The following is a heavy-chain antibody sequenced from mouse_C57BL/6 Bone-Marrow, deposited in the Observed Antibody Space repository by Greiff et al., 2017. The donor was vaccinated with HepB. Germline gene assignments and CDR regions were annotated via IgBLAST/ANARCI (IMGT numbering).Heavy chain of an antibody. CDR1: GYTFTSYD. CDR3: ARVENGSSYWYFDV. D-gene: IGHD1-1*01. J-gene: IGHJ1*03. CDR2: IYPRDGST. Sequence: VHLVESGPELVKPGASVKLSCKASGYTFTSYDINWVKQRPGQGLEWIGWIYPRDGSTKYNEKFKGKATLTVDTSSSTAYMELPSLTSEDSAVYFCARVENGSSYWYFDVWGTGTTVTVSS. V-gene: IGHV1-85*01.